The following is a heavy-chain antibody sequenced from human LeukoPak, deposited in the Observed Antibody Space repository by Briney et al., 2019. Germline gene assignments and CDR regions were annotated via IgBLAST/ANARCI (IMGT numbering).Heavy chain of an antibody. D-gene: IGHD2-21*02. J-gene: IGHJ6*04. V-gene: IGHV3-11*01. Sequence: PGGSLRLSCAASGFAFSDYYMSWIRQAPGKGLEWVSNISSSGSTIYYADSVKGRFTISRDNAKNSLYLQMNSLRAEDTAVYYCARRMGPYCGGDCYPSSYYGMDVWGEGTTVTVSS. CDR1: GFAFSDYY. CDR3: ARRMGPYCGGDCYPSSYYGMDV. CDR2: ISSSGSTI.